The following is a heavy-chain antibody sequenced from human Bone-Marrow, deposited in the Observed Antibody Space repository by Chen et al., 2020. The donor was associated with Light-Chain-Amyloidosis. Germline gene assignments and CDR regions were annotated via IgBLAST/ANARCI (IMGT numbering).Heavy chain of an antibody. D-gene: IGHD3-9*01. CDR3: ASGGDWLTTRWNWFDP. CDR1: GASINSRSYY. CDR2: MYYGGTT. J-gene: IGHJ5*02. Sequence: QPQLQESGPGLVSPSETLSLTCTVSGASINSRSYYWGWIRQSPGKGLEWIATMYYGGTTYYNPYLKSRLKLYVDTSKNQFSLKLSSVTAADTAVYYCASGGDWLTTRWNWFDPWGQGTLVTISS. V-gene: IGHV4-39*01.